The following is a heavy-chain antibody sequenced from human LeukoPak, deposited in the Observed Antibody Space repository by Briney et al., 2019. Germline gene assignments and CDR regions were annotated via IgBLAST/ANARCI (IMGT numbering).Heavy chain of an antibody. CDR1: GGSISSSNW. CDR3: AGDGYKTNWYFDL. J-gene: IGHJ2*01. V-gene: IGHV4-4*02. Sequence: SETLSLTCAVSGGSISSSNWWSWVRQPPGKGLEWIGEIYHSGSTNYNPSLKSRVTISVDKSKNQFSLKLSSVTAADTAVYYCAGDGYKTNWYFDLWGRGTLVTVSS. D-gene: IGHD5-24*01. CDR2: IYHSGST.